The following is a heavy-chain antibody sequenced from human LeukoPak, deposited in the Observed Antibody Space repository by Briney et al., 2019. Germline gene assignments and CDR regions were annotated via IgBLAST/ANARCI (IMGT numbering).Heavy chain of an antibody. D-gene: IGHD1-26*01. CDR1: GFTFDDYG. CDR2: INWNGGST. J-gene: IGHJ4*02. Sequence: GGSLRLSCAASGFTFDDYGMSWVRQAPGKGLEWVSGINWNGGSTGYADSVKGRFTISRDNSKNTLYLQMNSLRTEDTAVYYCAKQRELLVDYWGQGTLVTVSS. V-gene: IGHV3-20*04. CDR3: AKQRELLVDY.